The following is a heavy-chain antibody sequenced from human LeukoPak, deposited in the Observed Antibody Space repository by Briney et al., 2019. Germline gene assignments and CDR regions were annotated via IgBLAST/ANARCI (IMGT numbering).Heavy chain of an antibody. CDR2: IYYSGST. CDR3: ARLRCSSTSCYFYYYYYGMDV. V-gene: IGHV4-39*01. J-gene: IGHJ6*02. D-gene: IGHD2-2*01. Sequence: SETLSLTCTVSGGSISSSGYYWGWIRQPPGTGLEWIGSIYYSGSTYYNPSLKSRVTISVDTSKNQFSLKLSSVTAADTAVYYCARLRCSSTSCYFYYYYYGMDVWGQGTTVTVSS. CDR1: GGSISSSGYY.